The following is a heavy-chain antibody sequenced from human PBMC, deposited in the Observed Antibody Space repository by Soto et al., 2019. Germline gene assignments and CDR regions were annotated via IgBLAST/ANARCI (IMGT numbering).Heavy chain of an antibody. CDR3: ARHQRIAVAGTDYGMEV. V-gene: IGHV5-51*01. Sequence: GESLKISCKGSGYSFTSYWIGLLRQIPWKGLEWMGITYPGDSDNRYSPSFQGQVTISADKSISTAYLQWSSLKASDTAMYYCARHQRIAVAGTDYGMEVWGQGTTVTVSS. J-gene: IGHJ6*02. D-gene: IGHD6-19*01. CDR2: TYPGDSDN. CDR1: GYSFTSYW.